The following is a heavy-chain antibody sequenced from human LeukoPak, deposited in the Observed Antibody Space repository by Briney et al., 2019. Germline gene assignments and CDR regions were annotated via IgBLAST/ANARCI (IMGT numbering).Heavy chain of an antibody. CDR3: AKGATVGKEALDI. Sequence: SVKVSCKASGYTFTSYGITWVRQAPGQGLQWMGRIIPMIGTAKYAQKFQGRVTFTADTSTNTAYMELSSLTSEDTALYFCAKGATVGKEALDIWGQGSLVTVSS. CDR1: GYTFTSYG. D-gene: IGHD1-14*01. V-gene: IGHV1-69*04. CDR2: IIPMIGTA. J-gene: IGHJ3*02.